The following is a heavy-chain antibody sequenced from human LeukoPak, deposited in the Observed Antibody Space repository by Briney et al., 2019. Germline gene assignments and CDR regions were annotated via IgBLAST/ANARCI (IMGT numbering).Heavy chain of an antibody. CDR3: ARGLQENLAWLTAFSAFDV. Sequence: ASVKVSCKASGYTFTDYYLHWVRQAPGQGLEWMGWIDPNSGGTHYVQKFQGTVTMTRDTSISTVYMELSRLSSDDTAVYYCARGLQENLAWLTAFSAFDVWGPGTMVTVSS. D-gene: IGHD5-24*01. J-gene: IGHJ3*01. CDR2: IDPNSGGT. V-gene: IGHV1-2*02. CDR1: GYTFTDYY.